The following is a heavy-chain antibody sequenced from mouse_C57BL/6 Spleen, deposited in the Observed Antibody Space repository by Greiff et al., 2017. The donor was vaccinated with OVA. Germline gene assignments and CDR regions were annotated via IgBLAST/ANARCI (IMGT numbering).Heavy chain of an antibody. CDR2: IDVEDGEI. CDR1: GFNIKDYY. Sequence: VQVQQSGAELVKPGAPVKLSCTASGFNIKDYYMPWVKQRTEQGLEGIGRIDVEDGEIKYAPQFQGKATITADTSASTAYLQLSSLTSEDTAVYYCASGYYGVYAMDYWGQGTSVTVSS. V-gene: IGHV14-2*01. CDR3: ASGYYGVYAMDY. J-gene: IGHJ4*01. D-gene: IGHD1-1*01.